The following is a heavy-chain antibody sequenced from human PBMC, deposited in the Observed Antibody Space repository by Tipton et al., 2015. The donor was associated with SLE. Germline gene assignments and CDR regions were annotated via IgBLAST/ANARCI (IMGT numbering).Heavy chain of an antibody. V-gene: IGHV3-53*01. J-gene: IGHJ6*02. CDR2: IYSGDTT. CDR3: ARDRGPHGLDV. D-gene: IGHD3-10*01. CDR1: GFSVGSNY. Sequence: GSLRLSCAASGFSVGSNYMSWVRQAPGKGLEWVSVIYSGDTTYYADSVKGRFTIYRDNSKNTLYLQMNSLRADDTAVYYCARDRGPHGLDVWGRGTTVTVSS.